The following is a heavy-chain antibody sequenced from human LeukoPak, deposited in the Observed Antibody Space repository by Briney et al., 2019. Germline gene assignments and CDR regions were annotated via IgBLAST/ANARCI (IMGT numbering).Heavy chain of an antibody. CDR2: INPNSGGT. J-gene: IGHJ6*03. D-gene: IGHD4-17*01. CDR1: GYTFTGYY. CDR3: ARVGGDYGDYVTNWGISYYYYYVDV. Sequence: ASVKVSCKASGYTFTGYYMHWVRQAPGQGLEWMGWINPNSGGTNYAQKFQDRVTMTRDTSISTAYMELSRLRSDDTAVYYYARVGGDYGDYVTNWGISYYYYYVDVWGKGTTVTVSS. V-gene: IGHV1-2*02.